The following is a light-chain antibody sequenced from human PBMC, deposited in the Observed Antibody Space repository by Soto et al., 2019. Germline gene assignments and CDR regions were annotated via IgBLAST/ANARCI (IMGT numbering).Light chain of an antibody. J-gene: IGLJ1*01. CDR1: SSNIGSNS. Sequence: QSVLTQPPSASGTPGQRVTISCSGSSSNIGSNSVNWYQQLPGAAPKLLIYSNNQRPSGVPDRFSGSKSGTSASLAISGLQSEDKADYYCAAWDDSLNGREVFGTGTKVTVL. CDR2: SNN. CDR3: AAWDDSLNGREV. V-gene: IGLV1-44*01.